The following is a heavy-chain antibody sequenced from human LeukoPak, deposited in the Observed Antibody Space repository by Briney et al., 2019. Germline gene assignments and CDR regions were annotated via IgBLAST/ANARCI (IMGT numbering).Heavy chain of an antibody. Sequence: GESLKISCKGSGYTFTTYWIGWVRQMPGKGLEWMGIIYPGDSDTRYGPSFQGQVTISADKSISTAYLRWSSLKASDTAMYYCARPYCSSTSCYDYWGQGTLVTVSS. V-gene: IGHV5-51*01. CDR1: GYTFTTYW. D-gene: IGHD2-2*01. CDR3: ARPYCSSTSCYDY. J-gene: IGHJ4*02. CDR2: IYPGDSDT.